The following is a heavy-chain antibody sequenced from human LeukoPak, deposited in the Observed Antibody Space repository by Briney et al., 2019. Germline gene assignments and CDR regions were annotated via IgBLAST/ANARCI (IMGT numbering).Heavy chain of an antibody. Sequence: SETLSLTCTVSGGSISSTSYYWGWIRQPPGKGLEWIGSIFYSGSPYHNPSLKSRVTISVDTAKNQFPLRLTSVTAADTAVYYCARLKGVPAADYWGQGTLVTVSS. V-gene: IGHV4-39*01. CDR3: ARLKGVPAADY. D-gene: IGHD2-2*01. J-gene: IGHJ4*02. CDR1: GGSISSTSYY. CDR2: IFYSGSP.